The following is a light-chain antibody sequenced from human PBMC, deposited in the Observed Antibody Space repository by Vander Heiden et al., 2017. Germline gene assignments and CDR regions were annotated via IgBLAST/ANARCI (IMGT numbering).Light chain of an antibody. Sequence: EIVLTQSPATLSLSPGERATLSCRASQSVSSYLAWYQQKPGQAPRLLIHDASSRATGIPARFSGSGSGTDFTLTISSLEPEDFAVYYCQQRSDWPLTFGHGTKVDIK. CDR3: QQRSDWPLT. J-gene: IGKJ3*01. V-gene: IGKV3-11*01. CDR2: DAS. CDR1: QSVSSY.